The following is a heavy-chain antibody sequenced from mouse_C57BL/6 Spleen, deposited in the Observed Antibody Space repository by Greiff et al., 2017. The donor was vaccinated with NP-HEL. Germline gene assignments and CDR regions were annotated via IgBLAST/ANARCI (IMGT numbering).Heavy chain of an antibody. V-gene: IGHV3-6*01. CDR2: ISYDGSN. D-gene: IGHD2-4*01. CDR1: GYSITSGYY. Sequence: EVHLVESGPGLVKPSQSLSLTCSVTGYSITSGYYWNWIRQFPGNKLEWMGYISYDGSNNYNPSLKNRISITRDTSKNQFFLKLNSVTTEDTATYYCASYYDYDGAWFAYWGQGTLVTVSA. CDR3: ASYYDYDGAWFAY. J-gene: IGHJ3*01.